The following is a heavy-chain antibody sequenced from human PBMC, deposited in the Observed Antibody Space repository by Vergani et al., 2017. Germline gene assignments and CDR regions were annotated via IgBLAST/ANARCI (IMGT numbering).Heavy chain of an antibody. Sequence: QVQLVESGGGVVQPGRSLRLSCAASGFTFTSYGMHWVGPAPGKGLEWVAVISTDGSNKFYADSVRGRFTISRDKSKSTLYLQMNSLRHEDTAVYYCAKGRVPAAGPYYFDYWGQGSLVTVSS. CDR1: GFTFTSYG. J-gene: IGHJ4*02. V-gene: IGHV3-30*18. CDR2: ISTDGSNK. D-gene: IGHD6-13*01. CDR3: AKGRVPAAGPYYFDY.